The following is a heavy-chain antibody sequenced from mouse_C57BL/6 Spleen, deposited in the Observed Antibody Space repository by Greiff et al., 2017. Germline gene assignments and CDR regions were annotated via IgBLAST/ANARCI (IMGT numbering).Heavy chain of an antibody. CDR2: IDPSDSYT. D-gene: IGHD4-1*01. CDR1: GYTFTSYW. Sequence: QVQLQQPGAELVRPGTSVKLSCKASGYTFTSYWMHWVKQRPGQGLEWIGVIDPSDSYTNYNQKFKGKATLTVDTSSSTAYMQLSSLTSEDSAVYYCAKLGRLDYWGQGTTLTVSS. CDR3: AKLGRLDY. V-gene: IGHV1-59*01. J-gene: IGHJ2*01.